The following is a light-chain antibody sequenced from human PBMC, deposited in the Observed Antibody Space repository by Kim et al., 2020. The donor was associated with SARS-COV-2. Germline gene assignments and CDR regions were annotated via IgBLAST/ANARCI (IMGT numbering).Light chain of an antibody. CDR2: CNS. CDR1: SSNSGAGYD. CDR3: QSYDSSLSGPV. V-gene: IGLV1-40*01. Sequence: QRVTISSPGSSSNSGAGYDVHWYQQLPGTAPKLLIYCNSNRPSGVPDRFSGSKSGTSASLAITGLQAEDEADYYCQSYDSSLSGPVFGGGTQLTVL. J-gene: IGLJ3*02.